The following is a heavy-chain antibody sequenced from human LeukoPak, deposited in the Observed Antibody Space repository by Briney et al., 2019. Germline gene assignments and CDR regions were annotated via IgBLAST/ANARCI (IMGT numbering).Heavy chain of an antibody. V-gene: IGHV3-23*01. CDR1: GFAFSSYA. D-gene: IGHD2-2*01. J-gene: IGHJ4*02. Sequence: GGSLRLSCAASGFAFSSYAMNWVRQAPGKGLEWLSAIGATGGVTFYADSVKGRFTISRDNSKNTLYLQMSSLRAEDTAFYYCAKDRSVVVPTAADYWGQGTLVTVSS. CDR2: IGATGGVT. CDR3: AKDRSVVVPTAADY.